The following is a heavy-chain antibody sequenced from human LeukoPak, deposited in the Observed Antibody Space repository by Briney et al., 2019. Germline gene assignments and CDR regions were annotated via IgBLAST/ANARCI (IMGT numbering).Heavy chain of an antibody. CDR1: GGSISSYY. D-gene: IGHD4-23*01. V-gene: IGHV4-59*08. Sequence: SETLSLTCTVSGGSISSYYWSWIRQPPGKGLEWIGYIYYSGSTNYNPSLKSRVTISVDTSKNQFSLKLSSVTAADTAVYYWARRMPGGNSGIDYWGQGTLVTVSS. CDR3: ARRMPGGNSGIDY. CDR2: IYYSGST. J-gene: IGHJ4*02.